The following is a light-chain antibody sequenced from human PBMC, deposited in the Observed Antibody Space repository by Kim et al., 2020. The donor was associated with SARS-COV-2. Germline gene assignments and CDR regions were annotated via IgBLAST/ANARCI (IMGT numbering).Light chain of an antibody. J-gene: IGLJ3*02. CDR1: ILAKKY. V-gene: IGLV3-27*01. CDR2: KDS. CDR3: YSAADDNLV. Sequence: SVSPGQTATSTCSGNILAKKYVRWFQQKPGQAPVLVIYKDSERPSGIPERVSGSISGTTVTLTISGAQVEDEADYYCYSAADDNLVFGGGTQLTVL.